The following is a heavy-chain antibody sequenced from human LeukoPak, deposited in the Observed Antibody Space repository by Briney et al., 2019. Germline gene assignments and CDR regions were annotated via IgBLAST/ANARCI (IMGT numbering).Heavy chain of an antibody. CDR1: GASINSPNW. D-gene: IGHD3-9*01. Sequence: PSETLSLTCAVSGASINSPNWWTWVRQPPGKGLEWIGEVYHSGSTRYNPSLKSRVTVSMDKSKNQFSLKLSSVTAADTAVYYCASSLWTYDILTGYGYWGQGTLVTVSS. CDR3: ASSLWTYDILTGYGY. V-gene: IGHV4-4*02. J-gene: IGHJ4*02. CDR2: VYHSGST.